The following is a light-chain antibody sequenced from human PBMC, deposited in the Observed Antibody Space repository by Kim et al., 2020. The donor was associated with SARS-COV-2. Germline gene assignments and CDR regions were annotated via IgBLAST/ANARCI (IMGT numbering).Light chain of an antibody. J-gene: IGKJ2*01. V-gene: IGKV1-5*03. Sequence: SASVGDSVTITCRDSQSINSWWAWYQQKPERAPRLLIYKASSLESGVPSRFSGSESGTEFTLTISSLQPDDFATYYCHQYNSYPYTFGQGTKLEIK. CDR2: KAS. CDR1: QSINSW. CDR3: HQYNSYPYT.